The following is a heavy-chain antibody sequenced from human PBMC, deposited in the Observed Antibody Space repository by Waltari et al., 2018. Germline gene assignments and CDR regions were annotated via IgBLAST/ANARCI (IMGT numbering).Heavy chain of an antibody. CDR3: ARYYDGSGNDDHFDY. CDR1: GFTFSNFW. CDR2: IDQDGRGK. Sequence: EVPLVESGGGLVQPGGSLRLSCAASGFTFSNFWMSWVRQAPGRGLEWVANIDQDGRGKYYVDFMKGGFTIARDNARNSLYLHMKSLRADDTAVYYCARYYDGSGNDDHFDYWGQGTLVTVSS. V-gene: IGHV3-7*01. D-gene: IGHD3-22*01. J-gene: IGHJ4*02.